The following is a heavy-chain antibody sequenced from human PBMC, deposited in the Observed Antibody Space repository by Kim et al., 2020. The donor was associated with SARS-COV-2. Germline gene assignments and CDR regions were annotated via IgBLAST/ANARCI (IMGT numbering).Heavy chain of an antibody. V-gene: IGHV4-39*01. Sequence: SETLSLTCTVSGGSISSSSYYWGWIRQPPGKGLEWIGSIYYSGSTYYNPSLKSRVTISVDTSKNQFSLKLSSVTAADTAVYYCARLSLSHLRYYGMDVWGQGTTVTVSS. CDR2: IYYSGST. CDR3: ARLSLSHLRYYGMDV. CDR1: GGSISSSSYY. J-gene: IGHJ6*02.